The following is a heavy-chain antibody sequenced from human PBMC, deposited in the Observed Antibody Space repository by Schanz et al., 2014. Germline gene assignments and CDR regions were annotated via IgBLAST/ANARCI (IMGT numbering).Heavy chain of an antibody. V-gene: IGHV3-23*01. CDR1: GFTFSTHA. Sequence: EMQLLESGGGLIQPGGSLRLSCAASGFTFSTHAMSWVRQAPGKGLEWVSALSEGGGGTHYADSVRGRFTISSDSSKNTLYLQMSSLRADDTAVYYCAKNQYDDVDLSSFYFDCWGQGTLVTVSS. CDR2: LSEGGGGT. CDR3: AKNQYDDVDLSSFYFDC. J-gene: IGHJ4*02. D-gene: IGHD3-10*02.